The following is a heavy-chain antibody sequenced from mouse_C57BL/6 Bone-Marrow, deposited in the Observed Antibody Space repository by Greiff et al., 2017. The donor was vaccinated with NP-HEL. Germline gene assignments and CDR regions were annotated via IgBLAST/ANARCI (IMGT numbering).Heavy chain of an antibody. V-gene: IGHV1-62-2*01. CDR2: FYPGSGSI. J-gene: IGHJ3*01. CDR3: ARHEKGRRNHPSFAY. CDR1: GYTFTEYT. Sequence: QVHVKQSGAELVKPGASVKLSCKASGYTFTEYTIHWVKQRSGQGLEWIGWFYPGSGSIKYNEKFKDKATLTADKSSSTVYMELSRLTSEDSAVYFCARHEKGRRNHPSFAYWGQGTLVTVSA. D-gene: IGHD3-3*01.